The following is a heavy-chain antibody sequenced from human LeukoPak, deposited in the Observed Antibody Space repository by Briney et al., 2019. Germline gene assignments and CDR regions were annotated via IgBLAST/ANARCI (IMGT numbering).Heavy chain of an antibody. CDR1: GFTFSSYA. V-gene: IGHV3-23*01. J-gene: IGHJ3*02. D-gene: IGHD1-26*01. CDR2: ISGSGGST. Sequence: GRSLRLSCAASGFTFSSYAMSWVRQTPGKGLEWVSVISGSGGSTYYADSVKSRFTISRDNSKNTLYLQMNSLRAEDTAVYYCAKHGGSYLRAFDIWGQGTMVTVSS. CDR3: AKHGGSYLRAFDI.